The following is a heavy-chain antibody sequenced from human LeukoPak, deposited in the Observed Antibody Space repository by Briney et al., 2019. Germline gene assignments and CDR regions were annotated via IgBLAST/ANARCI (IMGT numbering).Heavy chain of an antibody. D-gene: IGHD4-17*01. CDR2: ISGSGAGT. V-gene: IGHV3-23*01. J-gene: IGHJ4*02. CDR3: AKEVSRVTTFYFDY. Sequence: GGSLRLSCAASGFTFSSYAMNWVRQAPGKGLEWVSAISGSGAGTYYADSVKGRFTISRDNSKNTLYLQMNSLRAEDTAVYYCAKEVSRVTTFYFDYWGQGTLVTVSS. CDR1: GFTFSSYA.